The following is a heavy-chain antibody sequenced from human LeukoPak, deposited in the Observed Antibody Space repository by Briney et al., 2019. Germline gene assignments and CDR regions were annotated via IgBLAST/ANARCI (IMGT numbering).Heavy chain of an antibody. V-gene: IGHV3-23*01. J-gene: IGHJ4*01. D-gene: IGHD5-12*01. CDR2: ISAGGT. Sequence: PPGGSLRHSCGACGFTLSKCAMICLRQAPGKGLEWVSGISAGGTFYAEPVKGRFTISRDNSRNTVFLQMNSLRDEDRAVYYCARCDGRYSEYGSPFDYCGQGTLVTVSS. CDR3: ARCDGRYSEYGSPFDY. CDR1: GFTLSKCA.